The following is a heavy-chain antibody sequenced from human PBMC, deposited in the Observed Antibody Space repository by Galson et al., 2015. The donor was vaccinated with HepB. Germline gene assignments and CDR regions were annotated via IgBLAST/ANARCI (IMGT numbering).Heavy chain of an antibody. Sequence: SVKVSCKASGGTFSSYAISWVRQAPGQGLEWMGGIIPIFGTANYAQKFQGRVTITADESTSTAYVELSSLRSEDTAVYYCARGPGYYDSSGYYYPSRVDYWGQGTLVTVSS. J-gene: IGHJ4*02. D-gene: IGHD3-22*01. CDR2: IIPIFGTA. V-gene: IGHV1-69*13. CDR3: ARGPGYYDSSGYYYPSRVDY. CDR1: GGTFSSYA.